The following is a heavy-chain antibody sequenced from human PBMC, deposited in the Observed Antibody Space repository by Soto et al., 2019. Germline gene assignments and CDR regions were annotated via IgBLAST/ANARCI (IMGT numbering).Heavy chain of an antibody. V-gene: IGHV1-2*04. J-gene: IGHJ4*02. Sequence: ASVKVSCKASGYTFTGYYMHWVRQAPGQGLEWMGWINPNSGGTNYAQKLQGWVTMTRDTSISTAYMELSRLRSDDTAVYYCARPTSYDSSGSFAYWGQGTLVTVSS. CDR1: GYTFTGYY. D-gene: IGHD3-22*01. CDR2: INPNSGGT. CDR3: ARPTSYDSSGSFAY.